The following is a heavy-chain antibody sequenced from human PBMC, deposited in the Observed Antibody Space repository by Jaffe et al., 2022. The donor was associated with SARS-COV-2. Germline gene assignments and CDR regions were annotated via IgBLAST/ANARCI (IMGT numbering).Heavy chain of an antibody. D-gene: IGHD6-13*01. V-gene: IGHV4-39*01. CDR3: ARHLSDSSWFDP. J-gene: IGHJ5*02. CDR1: GGSISRRNDY. Sequence: QLRLQGSGPGLVKPSETLSLTCTVSGGSISRRNDYWGWVRQPPGKDLEWIGYINYSGTTYYNPSLRSRITMSVDTSRGQFSLKLSSLTAADTAVYYCARHLSDSSWFDPWGPGTLVTVSS. CDR2: INYSGTT.